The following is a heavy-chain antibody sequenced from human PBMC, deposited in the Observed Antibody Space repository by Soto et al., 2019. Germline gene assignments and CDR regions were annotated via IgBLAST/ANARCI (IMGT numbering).Heavy chain of an antibody. CDR1: GGSFSGYY. V-gene: IGHV4-34*01. D-gene: IGHD2-15*01. J-gene: IGHJ6*03. CDR2: INHSGST. CDR3: ARGRLEGFDPYYYSYSLDV. Sequence: SETLSLTCAVYGGSFSGYYWSWIRQPPGKGLEWIGEINHSGSTNYNPSLKSRVTISVDTSTNQFSLKLSSVTAADTAVYYTARGRLEGFDPYYYSYSLDVWAKGPT.